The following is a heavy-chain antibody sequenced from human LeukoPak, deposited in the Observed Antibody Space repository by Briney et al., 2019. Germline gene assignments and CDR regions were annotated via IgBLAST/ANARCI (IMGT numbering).Heavy chain of an antibody. CDR3: ARGYYDILTKYYYYMDV. CDR2: MNPNSGNT. V-gene: IGHV1-8*01. CDR1: GYTFTSYD. Sequence: ASVKVSYKASGYTFTSYDINWVRQATGQGREGRGWMNPNSGNTGYAQKFQGRVTMTRNTSISTGYMELSSLRSQDTAVYYCARGYYDILTKYYYYMDVWGKGTTVTVSS. D-gene: IGHD3-9*01. J-gene: IGHJ6*03.